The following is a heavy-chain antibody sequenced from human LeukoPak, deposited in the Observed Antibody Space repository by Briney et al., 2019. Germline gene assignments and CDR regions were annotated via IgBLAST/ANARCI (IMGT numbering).Heavy chain of an antibody. CDR1: GFSFSSYS. CDR2: ISSSSSCI. Sequence: GGALSLSCAASGFSFSSYSMNGVRQAPGKGVESVSSISSSSSCIYYADSVKGRFTISRDNAKNPLYLQTNRRSAEDTAVYYCARGPFRPVAMCYFDYWGQETLVTVSS. V-gene: IGHV3-21*01. CDR3: ARGPFRPVAMCYFDY. D-gene: IGHD2-2*01. J-gene: IGHJ4*02.